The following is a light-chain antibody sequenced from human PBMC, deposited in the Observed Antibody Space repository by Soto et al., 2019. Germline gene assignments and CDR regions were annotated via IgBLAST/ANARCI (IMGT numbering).Light chain of an antibody. CDR1: QSIDKW. CDR2: AAS. V-gene: IGKV1-5*01. CDR3: QHFSSYST. J-gene: IGKJ1*01. Sequence: DIPMTQSPSTLSASVGDRVTITCRASQSIDKWLACYQQKAGQAPKLLIYAASTLESGVPSRFSGSGSGTEFTLIIKSLQPDDFATYYCQHFSSYSTFGQGTKVEIK.